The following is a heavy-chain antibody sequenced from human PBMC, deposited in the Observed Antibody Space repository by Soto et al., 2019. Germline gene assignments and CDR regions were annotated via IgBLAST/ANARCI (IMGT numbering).Heavy chain of an antibody. D-gene: IGHD6-25*01. CDR3: ARDLPAAEDY. V-gene: IGHV3-74*01. Sequence: EVQLVASGRGLVQPGGTLRLSCAASGFTFSRYWMHWVRQAPGKGLVWVSHINSDGSSTNYADSVKGRFTISRDNAKNTLYLQVNSLRAEDTAVYYCARDLPAAEDYWGQGTLVTVSS. CDR1: GFTFSRYW. J-gene: IGHJ4*02. CDR2: INSDGSST.